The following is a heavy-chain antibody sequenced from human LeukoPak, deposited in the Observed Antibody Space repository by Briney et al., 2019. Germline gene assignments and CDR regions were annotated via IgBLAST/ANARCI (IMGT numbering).Heavy chain of an antibody. Sequence: PGGSLRLSCAASGFTFSSYSMNWVRQAPGKGLEWVSSISSSSSYIYYAGSVKGRFTIPRDNAKNSLYLQMNSLRAEDTAVYYCARDRDSSGSDYWGQGTLVTVSS. CDR2: ISSSSSYI. D-gene: IGHD6-19*01. V-gene: IGHV3-21*01. CDR1: GFTFSSYS. J-gene: IGHJ4*02. CDR3: ARDRDSSGSDY.